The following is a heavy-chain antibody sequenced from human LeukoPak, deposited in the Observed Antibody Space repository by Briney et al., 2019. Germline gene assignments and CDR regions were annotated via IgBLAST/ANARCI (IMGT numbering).Heavy chain of an antibody. V-gene: IGHV5-51*01. CDR2: IYPGDSDT. D-gene: IGHD6-19*01. CDR1: GSSFTSYW. CDR3: ARQRSSGWNDFDY. Sequence: GESLKISCKGSGSSFTSYWIGWGRQRPGKGVEWMGIIYPGDSDTRYSPSFQGQVTISADKSISTAYLQWSSLKASDTAMYYCARQRSSGWNDFDYWGQGTLVTVSS. J-gene: IGHJ4*02.